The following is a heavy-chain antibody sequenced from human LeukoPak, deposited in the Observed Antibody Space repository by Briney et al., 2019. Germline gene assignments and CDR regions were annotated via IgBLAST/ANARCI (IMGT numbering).Heavy chain of an antibody. V-gene: IGHV1-18*01. J-gene: IGHJ3*02. CDR1: GYTFTSYG. CDR3: ARLYYYDSSGYSELDAFDI. D-gene: IGHD3-22*01. CDR2: ISAYNGNT. Sequence: VASVKVSCKASGYTFTSYGISWVRQAPGQGLEWMGWISAYNGNTNYAQKLQGRVTMTTDTSTSTAYMELRSLRYDDTAVYYCARLYYYDSSGYSELDAFDIWGQGTMVTVSS.